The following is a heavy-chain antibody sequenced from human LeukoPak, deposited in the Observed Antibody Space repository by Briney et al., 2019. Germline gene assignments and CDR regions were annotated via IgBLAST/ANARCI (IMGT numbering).Heavy chain of an antibody. CDR3: ARGQKVTYYYDSSGYYLNWFDP. CDR1: GGSFSGCY. CDR2: INHSGST. D-gene: IGHD3-22*01. V-gene: IGHV4-34*01. Sequence: SETLSLTCAVYGGSFSGCYWSWIRQPPGKGLEWIGEINHSGSTNYNPSLKSRVTISVDTSKNQFSLKLSSVTAADTAVYYCARGQKVTYYYDSSGYYLNWFDPWGQGTLVTVSS. J-gene: IGHJ5*02.